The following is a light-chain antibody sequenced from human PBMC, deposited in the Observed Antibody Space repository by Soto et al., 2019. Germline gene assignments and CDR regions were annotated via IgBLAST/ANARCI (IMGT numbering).Light chain of an antibody. CDR3: SSYTTRTSFIL. CDR2: EVS. CDR1: SSDIGNYDF. J-gene: IGLJ2*01. Sequence: QSALTQPASVSGSPGQSITISCTGTSSDIGNYDFVSWYQQVPGTAPKAMIYEVSSRPSGVSNRFSGSKSGNPAYLPISGLQAEDEAYCYCSSYTTRTSFILFGGGTKLTVL. V-gene: IGLV2-14*01.